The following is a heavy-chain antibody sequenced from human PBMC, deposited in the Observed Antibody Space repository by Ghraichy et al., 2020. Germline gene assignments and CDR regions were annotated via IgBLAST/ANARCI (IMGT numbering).Heavy chain of an antibody. CDR2: INPNSGGT. CDR1: GYTFTGYY. CDR3: ARVSGFWGVRFAAFDI. Sequence: ASVKVSCKASGYTFTGYYMHWVRQAPGQGLEWMGWINPNSGGTNYAQKFQGRVTMTRDTSISTAYMELSRLRSDDTAVYYCARVSGFWGVRFAAFDIWGQGTMVTVSS. J-gene: IGHJ3*02. V-gene: IGHV1-2*02. D-gene: IGHD3-16*01.